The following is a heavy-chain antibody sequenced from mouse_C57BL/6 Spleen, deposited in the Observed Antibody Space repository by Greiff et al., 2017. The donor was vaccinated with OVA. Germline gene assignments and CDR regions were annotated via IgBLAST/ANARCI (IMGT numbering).Heavy chain of an antibody. CDR2: IDPENGDT. V-gene: IGHV14-4*01. CDR1: GFNIKDDY. D-gene: IGHD2-1*01. CDR3: TTIYYGNQYYFDY. Sequence: EVQLQQSGAELVRPGASVKLSCTASGFNIKDDYMHWVKQRPEQGLEWIGWIDPENGDTEYASKFQGKATITADTSSNTAYLQLSSLTSEDTAVYYCTTIYYGNQYYFDYWGQGTTLTVSS. J-gene: IGHJ2*01.